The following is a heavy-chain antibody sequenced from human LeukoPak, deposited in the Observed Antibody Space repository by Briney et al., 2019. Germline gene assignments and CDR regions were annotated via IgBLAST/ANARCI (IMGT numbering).Heavy chain of an antibody. J-gene: IGHJ4*02. V-gene: IGHV3-23*01. CDR3: AKSPSITMVRGVIPFDY. Sequence: GGSLRLSCAASGFTFSSYWMSWVRQAPGKGLEWVSAISGSGGSTYYADSVKGRFTISRDNSKNTLYLQMNSLRAEDTAVYYCAKSPSITMVRGVIPFDYWGQGTLVTVSS. D-gene: IGHD3-10*01. CDR2: ISGSGGST. CDR1: GFTFSSYW.